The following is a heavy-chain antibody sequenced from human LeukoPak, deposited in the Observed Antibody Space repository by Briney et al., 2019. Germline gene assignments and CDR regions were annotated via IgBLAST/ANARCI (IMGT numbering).Heavy chain of an antibody. CDR2: FDPEDGET. Sequence: ASVKVSCKVSGYTLTELSMHWVRQAPGKGLEWMGGFDPEDGETIYAQKFQGRVTMTEDTSTDTAYMELSSLRSEDTAVYYCATPAGDSYGIVFDYWGQGILVTVSS. J-gene: IGHJ4*02. CDR1: GYTLTELS. V-gene: IGHV1-24*01. CDR3: ATPAGDSYGIVFDY. D-gene: IGHD5-18*01.